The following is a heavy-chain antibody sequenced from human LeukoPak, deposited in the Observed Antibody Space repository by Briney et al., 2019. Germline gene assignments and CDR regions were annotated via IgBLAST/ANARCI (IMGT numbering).Heavy chain of an antibody. V-gene: IGHV1-8*01. J-gene: IGHJ4*02. CDR2: MSPNSGDT. CDR1: GYTFTSYD. Sequence: ASVKVSCKASGYTFTSYDFNWVRQATGQRPEWMGWMSPNSGDTGYAQKFQVRVTMTRNTSISTAYMELSSLRSDDTAVYYCARGPPNWGYDYWGPGTLVTVSS. CDR3: ARGPPNWGYDY. D-gene: IGHD7-27*01.